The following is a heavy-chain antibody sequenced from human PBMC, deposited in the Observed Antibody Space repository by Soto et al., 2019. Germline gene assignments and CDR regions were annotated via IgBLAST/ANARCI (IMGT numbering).Heavy chain of an antibody. Sequence: ASVKVSCKASGYTFTSYDISWVRQAPGQGLEWMGWISAYNGNTNYAQKLQGRVTMTTDTSTSTAYMELRSLRSDDTAVYYCAKDLLHNTVTTCGSWGQGTLVTVSS. D-gene: IGHD4-17*01. J-gene: IGHJ5*02. CDR1: GYTFTSYD. CDR3: AKDLLHNTVTTCGS. V-gene: IGHV1-18*01. CDR2: ISAYNGNT.